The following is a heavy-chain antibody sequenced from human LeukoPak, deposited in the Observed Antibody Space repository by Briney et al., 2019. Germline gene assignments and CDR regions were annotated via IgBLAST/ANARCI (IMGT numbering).Heavy chain of an antibody. CDR2: IYSGGST. V-gene: IGHV3-66*04. Sequence: GGSLRLSCAASGFTVSSNYMSWVRQAPGKGLEWVSVIYSGGSTYYADSVKGRFTISRDNSKNTLYLQMNSLRAEGTAVYYCARPIVTGDRIDYWGQGTLVTVSS. CDR3: ARPIVTGDRIDY. CDR1: GFTVSSNY. J-gene: IGHJ4*02. D-gene: IGHD7-27*01.